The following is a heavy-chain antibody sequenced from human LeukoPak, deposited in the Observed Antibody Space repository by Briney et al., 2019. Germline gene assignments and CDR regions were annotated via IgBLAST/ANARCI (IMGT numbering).Heavy chain of an antibody. Sequence: ASVKVPCKASGYTFTSYGISWVRQAPGQGLEWMGWISAYNGNTNYAQKLQGRVTMTTDTSTSTAYMELSSLRSEDTAVYYCARDQFYYDSSGYVRLTTKEFDYWGQGTLVTVSS. J-gene: IGHJ4*02. V-gene: IGHV1-18*01. CDR1: GYTFTSYG. D-gene: IGHD3-22*01. CDR3: ARDQFYYDSSGYVRLTTKEFDY. CDR2: ISAYNGNT.